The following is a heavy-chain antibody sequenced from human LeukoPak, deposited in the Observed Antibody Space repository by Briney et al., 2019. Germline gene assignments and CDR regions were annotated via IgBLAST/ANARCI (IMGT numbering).Heavy chain of an antibody. CDR1: GFTFSNAW. J-gene: IGHJ4*02. CDR2: IKSKTDGGTT. CDR3: TTEHWNYKGYFDY. D-gene: IGHD1-7*01. Sequence: GGSLRLSCAASGFTFSNAWMSWVRQAPGKGLEWVGRIKSKTDGGTTDYAAPVKGRFTISRDDSKNTLYLQMNSLKTEDTAVYYCTTEHWNYKGYFDYWGQGTLVTVSS. V-gene: IGHV3-15*01.